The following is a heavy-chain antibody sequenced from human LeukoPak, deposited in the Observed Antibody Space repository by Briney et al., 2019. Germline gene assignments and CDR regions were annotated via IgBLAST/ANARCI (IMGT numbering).Heavy chain of an antibody. V-gene: IGHV4-34*01. CDR1: DGSFSGYY. J-gene: IGHJ4*02. CDR3: ARYSGYYLSYFDY. D-gene: IGHD3-22*01. CDR2: ISHSGST. Sequence: SETLSLTCAVYDGSFSGYYWSWIRQPPGKGLEWIGEISHSGSTNYNPSLESRVTISVDTSKNQFSLKLSPVTAADTAVYYCARYSGYYLSYFDYWGQGTLVTVSS.